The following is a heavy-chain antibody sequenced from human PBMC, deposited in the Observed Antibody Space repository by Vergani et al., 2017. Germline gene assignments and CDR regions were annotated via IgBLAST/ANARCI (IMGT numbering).Heavy chain of an antibody. V-gene: IGHV3-23*01. CDR3: AKHWDIAAAGHFDY. CDR2: ISSSGGST. CDR1: GFTFSSYA. D-gene: IGHD6-13*01. J-gene: IGHJ4*02. Sequence: EVQLLESGGGLVQPGGSLRLSCAASGFTFSSYAMSWVRQAPGKGLDWVSTISSSGGSTYYGDSVKGRFTISRDNSKNTLYLQMNSLRAEDTAVYYCAKHWDIAAAGHFDYWGQGTLVTVSS.